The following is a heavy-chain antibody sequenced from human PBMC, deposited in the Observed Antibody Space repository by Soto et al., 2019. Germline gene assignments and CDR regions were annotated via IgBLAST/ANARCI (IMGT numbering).Heavy chain of an antibody. J-gene: IGHJ4*02. D-gene: IGHD5-18*01. CDR2: INHSGST. Sequence: SETLSLTCAFYGGSFSGHYWSWIRQPPGKGLEWIGEINHSGSTNYNPSLKSRVTISVDTSKNQFSLKLTSVTAADTAVYYCARGFRGYSYGHFDYWGQGTLVTVSS. V-gene: IGHV4-34*01. CDR1: GGSFSGHY. CDR3: ARGFRGYSYGHFDY.